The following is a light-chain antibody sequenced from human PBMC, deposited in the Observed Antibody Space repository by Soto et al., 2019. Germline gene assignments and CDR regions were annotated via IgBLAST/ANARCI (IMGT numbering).Light chain of an antibody. J-gene: IGLJ1*01. CDR3: SSFTRTSTYV. CDR2: EGS. CDR1: SSDVGSYNL. Sequence: QPVLTQPASVSGSPGQSITISCTGTSSDVGSYNLVSWYQQHPGKAPKLMIYEGSKRPSGVSNRFSGSKSGNTASLTISGLQAEDEADYYCSSFTRTSTYVFGTGTKVTVL. V-gene: IGLV2-14*02.